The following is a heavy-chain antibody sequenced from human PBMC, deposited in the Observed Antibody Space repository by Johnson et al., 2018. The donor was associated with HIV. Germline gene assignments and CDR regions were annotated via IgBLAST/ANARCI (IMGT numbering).Heavy chain of an antibody. V-gene: IGHV3-30*14. CDR2: ISYDGSNK. D-gene: IGHD1-26*01. CDR3: ARVRVGAFDI. J-gene: IGHJ3*02. Sequence: QVQLVESGGGVVQPGRSLRLSCAASGFTFSSYAMHWVRQAPGKGLEWVALISYDGSNKYYADSVKGRFTISRDNTKNSLYLQMNSLRAEDTAVYYCARVRVGAFDIWGQGTMVTVSS. CDR1: GFTFSSYA.